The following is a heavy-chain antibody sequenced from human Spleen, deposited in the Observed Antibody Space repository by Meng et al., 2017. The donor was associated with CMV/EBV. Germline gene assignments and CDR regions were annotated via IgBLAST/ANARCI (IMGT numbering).Heavy chain of an antibody. V-gene: IGHV1-69*05. D-gene: IGHD2-2*02. CDR2: IIPIFGIA. CDR1: SGTFSSYA. J-gene: IGHJ6*02. Sequence: SVKLSCKTYSGTFSSYAFSLVLQAPGQGLEWMGRIIPIFGIANYAQKLQGRVTITTSESTSTTYMELSSRRYEDMAVFYCERDRTGDCSSTSCYNYYYYYGMDVWGQGTTVTVSS. CDR3: ERDRTGDCSSTSCYNYYYYYGMDV.